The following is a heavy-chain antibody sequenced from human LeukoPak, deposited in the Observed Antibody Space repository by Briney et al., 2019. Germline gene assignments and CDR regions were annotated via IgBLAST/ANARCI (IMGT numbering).Heavy chain of an antibody. Sequence: PSETLSLTCAVYGGSFSGYYWSWLRQPPGKGLEWIGEINHSGSTNYNPSLKSRVTISVDTSKNQFSLKLSSVTAADTAVYYCARRVRDYYGSGATDYWGQGTLVTVSS. V-gene: IGHV4-34*01. CDR2: INHSGST. D-gene: IGHD3-10*01. CDR3: ARRVRDYYGSGATDY. J-gene: IGHJ4*02. CDR1: GGSFSGYY.